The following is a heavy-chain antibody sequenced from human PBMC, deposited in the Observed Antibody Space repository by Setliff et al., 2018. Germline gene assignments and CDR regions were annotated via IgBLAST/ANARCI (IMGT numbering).Heavy chain of an antibody. CDR2: ISSSGSTI. D-gene: IGHD4-4*01. CDR1: GFTFSSYE. V-gene: IGHV3-48*03. J-gene: IGHJ4*02. CDR3: AREPTVTTLDY. Sequence: GGSLRLSCAASGFTFSSYEMNWVRQAPGKGLEWVSYISSSGSTIYYADSVKGRFTISRDNAKKSLYLQMNSLRAEDTAVYYCAREPTVTTLDYWGQGTLVTVSS.